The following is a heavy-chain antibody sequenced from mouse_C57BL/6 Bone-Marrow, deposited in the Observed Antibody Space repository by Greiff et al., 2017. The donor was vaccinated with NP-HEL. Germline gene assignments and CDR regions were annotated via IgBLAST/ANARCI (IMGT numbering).Heavy chain of an antibody. J-gene: IGHJ1*03. CDR3: TRSGGLYWYFDV. V-gene: IGHV1-39*01. D-gene: IGHD3-3*01. Sequence: VQLKESGPELVKPGASVKISCKASGYSFTDYNMNWVKQSNGKSLEWIGVINPNYGTTSYNQKFKGKATLTVDQSSSTAYMQLNSLTSEDSAVYYCTRSGGLYWYFDVWGTGTTVTVSS. CDR1: GYSFTDYN. CDR2: INPNYGTT.